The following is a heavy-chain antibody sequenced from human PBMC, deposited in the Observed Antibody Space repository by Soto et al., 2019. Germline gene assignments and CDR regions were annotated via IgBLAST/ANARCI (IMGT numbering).Heavy chain of an antibody. CDR3: ARGGRLSQYIVVVPAAIYYYGMDV. CDR1: GGTFSSYA. J-gene: IGHJ6*02. V-gene: IGHV1-69*06. D-gene: IGHD2-2*01. CDR2: IIPIFGTA. Sequence: GASVKVSCKASGGTFSSYAISWVRQAPGQGLEWMGGIIPIFGTANYAQKFQGRVTITADKSTSTACMELSSLRSEDTAVYYCARGGRLSQYIVVVPAAIYYYGMDVWGQGTTVTVSS.